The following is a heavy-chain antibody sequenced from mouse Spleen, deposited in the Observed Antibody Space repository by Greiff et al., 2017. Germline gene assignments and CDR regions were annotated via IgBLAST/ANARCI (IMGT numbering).Heavy chain of an antibody. CDR1: GFTFSSYA. J-gene: IGHJ2*01. D-gene: IGHD4-1*01. CDR2: ISSGGSYT. Sequence: VKLVESGGGLVKPGGSLKLSCAASGFTFSSYAMSWVRQTPEKRLEWVATISSGGSYTYYPDSVKGRFTISRDNAKNTLYLQMSSLRSEDTAMYYCARRGLTGTDFDYWGQGTTLTVSS. V-gene: IGHV5-9-1*01. CDR3: ARRGLTGTDFDY.